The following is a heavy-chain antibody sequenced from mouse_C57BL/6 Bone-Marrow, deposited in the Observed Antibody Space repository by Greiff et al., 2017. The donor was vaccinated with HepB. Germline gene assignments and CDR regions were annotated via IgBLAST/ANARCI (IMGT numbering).Heavy chain of an antibody. CDR1: GFSFNTYA. V-gene: IGHV10-1*01. J-gene: IGHJ2*01. Sequence: DVMLVESGGGLVQPKGSLKLSCAASGFSFNTYAMNWVRQAPGKGLEWVARIRSKSNNYATYYADSVKDRFTISRDDSESMLYLQMNNLKTEDTAMYYCVRQAITTVVAEYYFDYWGQGTTLTVSS. CDR2: IRSKSNNYAT. D-gene: IGHD1-1*01. CDR3: VRQAITTVVAEYYFDY.